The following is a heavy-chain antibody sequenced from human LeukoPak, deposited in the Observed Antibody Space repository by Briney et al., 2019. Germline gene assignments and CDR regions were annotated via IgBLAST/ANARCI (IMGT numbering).Heavy chain of an antibody. Sequence: GGSLRLSCAASGFTFSSYAMSWVRQAPGKGLEWVSAISGSGGSTYYADSVKGRFTISRDNSKNTLYLQMNSPRAEDTAVYYCARGGGVWDIAAAGKNAFDIWGQGTMVTVSS. J-gene: IGHJ3*02. CDR2: ISGSGGST. D-gene: IGHD6-13*01. CDR1: GFTFSSYA. V-gene: IGHV3-23*01. CDR3: ARGGGVWDIAAAGKNAFDI.